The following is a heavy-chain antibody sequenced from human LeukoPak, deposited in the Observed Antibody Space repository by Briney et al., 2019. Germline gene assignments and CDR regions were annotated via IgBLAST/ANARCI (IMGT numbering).Heavy chain of an antibody. Sequence: GGSLRLSCAASGFTFSSYSMNWVRRAPGKGLEWVSSISSSSSYIYYADSVKGRFTISRDNAKNSLYLQMNSLRAEDTAVYYCARDGRDKYSYGDYWSRGTLVTVSS. V-gene: IGHV3-21*01. CDR3: ARDGRDKYSYGDY. D-gene: IGHD5-18*01. J-gene: IGHJ4*02. CDR2: ISSSSSYI. CDR1: GFTFSSYS.